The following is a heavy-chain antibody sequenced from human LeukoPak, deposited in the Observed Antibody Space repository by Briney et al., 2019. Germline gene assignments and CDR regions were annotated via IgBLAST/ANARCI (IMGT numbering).Heavy chain of an antibody. D-gene: IGHD3-3*01. CDR2: FSGSGGST. V-gene: IGHV3-23*01. CDR1: GFTFSSCA. Sequence: GGSLRLSCAASGFTFSSCAMSWVCQAPGKGLEWVSGFSGSGGSTYYADSVQGRFTISRDNSKNTLYLQMNSLRAEDTAVYYCAKPRSAESPFDYWGQGTLVTVSS. J-gene: IGHJ4*02. CDR3: AKPRSAESPFDY.